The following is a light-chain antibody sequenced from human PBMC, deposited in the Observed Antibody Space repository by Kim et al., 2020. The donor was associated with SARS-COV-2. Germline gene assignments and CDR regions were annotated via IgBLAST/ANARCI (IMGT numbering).Light chain of an antibody. Sequence: EVVLTQSPGTVSLSPGERVTLSCRASQVVNNNHLAWYQQRPGQAPRVLIYGASTRATGIPDRFSGGGSGADFTLTISRLEPEDFATYYCQQYGGSPRTFGQGTRVEIK. CDR2: GAS. J-gene: IGKJ1*01. CDR1: QVVNNNH. V-gene: IGKV3-20*01. CDR3: QQYGGSPRT.